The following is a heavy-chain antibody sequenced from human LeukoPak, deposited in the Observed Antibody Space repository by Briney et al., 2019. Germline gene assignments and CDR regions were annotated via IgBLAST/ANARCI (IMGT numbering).Heavy chain of an antibody. D-gene: IGHD1-26*01. CDR1: GFTFSSYA. J-gene: IGHJ4*02. V-gene: IGHV3-23*01. CDR3: AKVFAVEVGALYYFDY. Sequence: GGSLRLSCAASGFTFSSYAMSWVRQAPGKGLEWVSAIGGSGGSTYYADSVKGRFTISRDNSKNTLYLQMNSLRAEDTAVYYCAKVFAVEVGALYYFDYWGQGTLVTVSS. CDR2: IGGSGGST.